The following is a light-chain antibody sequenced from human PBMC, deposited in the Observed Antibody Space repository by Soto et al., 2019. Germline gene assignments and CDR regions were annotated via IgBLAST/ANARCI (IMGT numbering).Light chain of an antibody. V-gene: IGLV2-14*01. CDR3: SSYTSSSTRV. CDR2: DVS. Sequence: QSVLTQPPSVSGSPGQSITISCTGTSGDVGGYNSVSWYQQHPGKAPKPMIYDVSYRPLGVSNRFSGSKSGNTASLTISGLQAEDEADYYCSSYTSSSTRVFGGGTKLTVL. CDR1: SGDVGGYNS. J-gene: IGLJ3*02.